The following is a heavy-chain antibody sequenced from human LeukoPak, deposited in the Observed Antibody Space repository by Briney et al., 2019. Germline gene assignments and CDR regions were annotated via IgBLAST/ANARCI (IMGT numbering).Heavy chain of an antibody. CDR2: INPNSGGT. D-gene: IGHD1-26*01. V-gene: IGHV1-2*02. J-gene: IGHJ3*02. CDR3: AGYSGSYLVLGTFDI. CDR1: GYTFTGYY. Sequence: GASVKVSCKASGYTFTGYYFHWVRQAPGQGLEWMGWINPNSGGTNYAQKFQGRVTMTRDTSISTAYMELSRLRSDDTAVHYCAGYSGSYLVLGTFDIWGQGTMVTVSS.